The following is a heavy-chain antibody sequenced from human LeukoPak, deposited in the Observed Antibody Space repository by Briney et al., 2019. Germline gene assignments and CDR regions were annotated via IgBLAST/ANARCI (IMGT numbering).Heavy chain of an antibody. Sequence: SETLSLTCTVSGGSISSYYWSWIRQPPGKGLEWIGYIYYSGSTNYNPSLKSRVTISVDTSKNQFSLKLSSVTAADTAVDYCARYSYGYWVDYWGQGTLVTVSS. CDR2: IYYSGST. D-gene: IGHD5-18*01. J-gene: IGHJ4*02. CDR1: GGSISSYY. V-gene: IGHV4-59*01. CDR3: ARYSYGYWVDY.